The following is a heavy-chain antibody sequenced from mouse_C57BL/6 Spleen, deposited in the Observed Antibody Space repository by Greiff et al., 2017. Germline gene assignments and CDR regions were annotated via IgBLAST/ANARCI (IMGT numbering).Heavy chain of an antibody. CDR2: IYPGAGDT. J-gene: IGHJ4*01. CDR1: GYAFSSSW. CDR3: ARADTVYDYAMDD. Sequence: QVQLKQSGPELVKPGASVKISCKASGYAFSSSWMNWVKQRPGKGLEWIGRIYPGAGDTNYNGKFKGKATLTADKSSSTAYMQLSSLTAEDSAVYVCARADTVYDYAMDDWGQGTSVTVSS. D-gene: IGHD1-3*01. V-gene: IGHV1-82*01.